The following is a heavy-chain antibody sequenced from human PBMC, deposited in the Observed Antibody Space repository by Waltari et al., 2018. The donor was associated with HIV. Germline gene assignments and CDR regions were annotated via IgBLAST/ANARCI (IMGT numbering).Heavy chain of an antibody. Sequence: EVQLLESGGGLVQPGGSLRLSCATSGFTVSSYAMNWVRQAPGKGLEWVSVISGSGGSTYYTDSVKGRFTISRDNSKNTLYLQLNSLRAEDTAIYYCAKEAGGIRFYYFDYWGQGTLVTVSS. V-gene: IGHV3-23*01. D-gene: IGHD1-26*01. CDR3: AKEAGGIRFYYFDY. CDR1: GFTVSSYA. CDR2: ISGSGGST. J-gene: IGHJ4*02.